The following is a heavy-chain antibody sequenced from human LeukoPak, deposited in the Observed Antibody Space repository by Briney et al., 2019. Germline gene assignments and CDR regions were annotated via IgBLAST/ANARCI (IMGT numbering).Heavy chain of an antibody. Sequence: GESPKISCRGSGYSFTSYWIGWVRQMPGKGLEWMGIIYPGDSDTRYSPSFHGQVTISADKSISTAYMQWSSLKASDTAIYYCARHRSSLTGYSPYFDYWGQGTLVTVSS. CDR2: IYPGDSDT. CDR3: ARHRSSLTGYSPYFDY. D-gene: IGHD3-9*01. CDR1: GYSFTSYW. J-gene: IGHJ4*02. V-gene: IGHV5-51*01.